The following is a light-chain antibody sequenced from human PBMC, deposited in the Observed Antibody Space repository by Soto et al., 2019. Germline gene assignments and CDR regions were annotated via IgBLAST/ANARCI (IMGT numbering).Light chain of an antibody. CDR2: VAS. CDR1: QDIGTD. Sequence: IHMTQSPSSPFSSFADRVTITWGASQDIGTDLGWYQQKPGKAPERLIYVASTLQSGVPSRFSGSGSGTDFTLTISSLQNADVATYDCQKYNSAIFTFGPGTKVDI. J-gene: IGKJ3*01. CDR3: QKYNSAIFT. V-gene: IGKV1-27*01.